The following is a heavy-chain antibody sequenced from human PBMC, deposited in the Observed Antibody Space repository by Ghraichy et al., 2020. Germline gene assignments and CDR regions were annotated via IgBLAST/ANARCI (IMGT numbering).Heavy chain of an antibody. Sequence: SETLSLTCTVSGGSISSYYWSWIRQPPGKGLEWIGYIYYSGSTNYNPSLKSRVTISVDTSKNQFSLKLSSVTAADTAVYYCARHPFNYYDSSGLNAFDIWGQGTMVTVSS. D-gene: IGHD3-22*01. V-gene: IGHV4-59*08. CDR3: ARHPFNYYDSSGLNAFDI. CDR2: IYYSGST. CDR1: GGSISSYY. J-gene: IGHJ3*02.